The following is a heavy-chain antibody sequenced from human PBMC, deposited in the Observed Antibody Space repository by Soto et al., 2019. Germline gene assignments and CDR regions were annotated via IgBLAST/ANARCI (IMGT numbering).Heavy chain of an antibody. Sequence: QVQLVESGGGVVQPGRSLRLSCAASGFTFSSYGMHWVRQAPGKGLEWVAVIWYDGSNKYYADSVKGRFTISRDNSKNTLYLQMNSLRAEDTAVHYCAREGTTVTAYWYFDLWGRGTLVTVSS. CDR2: IWYDGSNK. V-gene: IGHV3-33*01. D-gene: IGHD4-17*01. CDR1: GFTFSSYG. CDR3: AREGTTVTAYWYFDL. J-gene: IGHJ2*01.